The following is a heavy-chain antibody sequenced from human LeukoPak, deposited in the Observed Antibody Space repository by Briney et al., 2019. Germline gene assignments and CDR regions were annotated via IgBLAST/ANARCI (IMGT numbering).Heavy chain of an antibody. CDR3: ARDPYGSGSSYYYYGMDV. CDR1: GYTFTSYG. J-gene: IGHJ6*04. Sequence: EASVKVSCKASGYTFTSYGISWVRQAPGQGLEWMGWISACNGNTNYAQKLQGRVTMTTDTSTSTAYMELRSLRSDDTAVYYCARDPYGSGSSYYYYGMDVWGKGTTVTVSS. V-gene: IGHV1-18*04. CDR2: ISACNGNT. D-gene: IGHD3-10*01.